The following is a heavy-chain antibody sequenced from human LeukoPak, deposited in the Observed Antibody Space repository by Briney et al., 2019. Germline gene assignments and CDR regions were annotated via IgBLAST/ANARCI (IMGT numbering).Heavy chain of an antibody. J-gene: IGHJ4*02. CDR2: IYYSGST. CDR3: ARVTGWFGELSLFDY. Sequence: PSETLSLTCTVSGGAISSYYWSWIRQPPGKGLEWIGYIYYSGSTNYNPSLKSRVTISVDTSKNQFSLKLSSVTAADTAVYYCARVTGWFGELSLFDYWGQGTLVTVSS. V-gene: IGHV4-59*01. CDR1: GGAISSYY. D-gene: IGHD3-10*01.